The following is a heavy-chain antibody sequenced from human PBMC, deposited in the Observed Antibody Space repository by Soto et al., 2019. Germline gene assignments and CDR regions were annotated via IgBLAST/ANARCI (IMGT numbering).Heavy chain of an antibody. CDR1: GGSFSGYY. CDR2: MNHSGRT. J-gene: IGHJ6*02. V-gene: IGHV4-34*01. D-gene: IGHD2-21*01. CDR3: ARGHYGTALCYYVSGSPPYYCGMDV. Sequence: QVQLQQWGAGLLKPSETLSLTCAVYGGSFSGYYWSWIRQPPGKGLEWIGEMNHSGRTNYNPSLNSRVTISVDTSKNQCSLKLSSVTAAEEAVYYSARGHYGTALCYYVSGSPPYYCGMDVWGQGTTVTVSS.